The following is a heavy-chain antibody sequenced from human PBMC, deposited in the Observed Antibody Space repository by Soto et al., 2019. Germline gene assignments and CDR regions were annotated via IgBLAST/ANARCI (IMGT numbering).Heavy chain of an antibody. Sequence: EVQLVQSGAEVKKPGESLKISCQASGYSFTNYWIGWVRQMPGKGLEWMGIIYPGDSDSRYSPSFQGQVTISADKSNTTAYLQWSSLKASDTAIYYCARGRHTSSWYYAYWGQGTLVTVSS. CDR1: GYSFTNYW. V-gene: IGHV5-51*01. CDR2: IYPGDSDS. D-gene: IGHD6-13*01. CDR3: ARGRHTSSWYYAY. J-gene: IGHJ4*02.